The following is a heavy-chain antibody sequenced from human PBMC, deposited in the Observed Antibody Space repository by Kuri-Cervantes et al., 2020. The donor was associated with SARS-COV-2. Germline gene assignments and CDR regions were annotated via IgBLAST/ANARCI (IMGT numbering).Heavy chain of an antibody. V-gene: IGHV4-34*01. Sequence: SETLSLTCAVYGESFSGYYWTWIRQPPGKGLEWIGEINHRGSADYNPSLKSRVTISVDTSKNQFSLKLSSVTAADTAVYYCARDFEYSSSVSWGQGTLVTVSS. CDR1: GESFSGYY. J-gene: IGHJ5*02. D-gene: IGHD6-6*01. CDR2: INHRGSA. CDR3: ARDFEYSSSVS.